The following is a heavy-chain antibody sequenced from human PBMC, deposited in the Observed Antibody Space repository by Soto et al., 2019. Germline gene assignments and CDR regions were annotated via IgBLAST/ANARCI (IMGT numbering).Heavy chain of an antibody. CDR2: TSYDGGKM. CDR1: GFTFQNYS. V-gene: IGHV3-30*03. J-gene: IGHJ4*02. Sequence: QVQLVGSGGGVVQPGGSLRLSCAASGFTFQNYSMHWVRQAPGKGLEWVADTSYDGGKMFYADSVQGRFTISRDNSKYTLDLQMNSLRPGDTAVYYCARVESSGTAKYFIDYWGQGTLVTVSS. D-gene: IGHD3-10*01. CDR3: ARVESSGTAKYFIDY.